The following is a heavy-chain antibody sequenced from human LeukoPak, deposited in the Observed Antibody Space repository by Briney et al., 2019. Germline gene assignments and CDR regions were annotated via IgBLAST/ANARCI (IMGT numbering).Heavy chain of an antibody. CDR2: INHSGST. D-gene: IGHD6-13*01. CDR1: GRSFSGYY. J-gene: IGHJ4*02. V-gene: IGHV4-34*01. Sequence: PSETLSLTCAVYGRSFSGYYWSWIRQPPGKGLEWIGEINHSGSTNYNPSLKSRVTISVDTSKNQFSLKLSSVTAADTAVYYCARGQQLVREAGNEEYYFDYWGQGTLVTVSS. CDR3: ARGQQLVREAGNEEYYFDY.